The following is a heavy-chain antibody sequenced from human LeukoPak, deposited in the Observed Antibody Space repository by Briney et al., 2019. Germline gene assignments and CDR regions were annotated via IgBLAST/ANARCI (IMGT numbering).Heavy chain of an antibody. CDR2: IYYSGST. Sequence: SETLSLTCTVSGGSISSYYWSWIRQPPGKGLEWIGYIYYSGSTNYNPSLKSRVTISVDTSKNQFSLKLSSVTAADTAVYYCARESWGPHSDYVNWGQGTLVTVSS. CDR3: ARESWGPHSDYVN. J-gene: IGHJ4*02. D-gene: IGHD5-12*01. CDR1: GGSISSYY. V-gene: IGHV4-59*01.